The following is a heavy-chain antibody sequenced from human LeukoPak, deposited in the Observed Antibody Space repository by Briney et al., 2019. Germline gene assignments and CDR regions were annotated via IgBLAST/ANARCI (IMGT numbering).Heavy chain of an antibody. Sequence: PGGSLRLSCAASGFTFSSYGMHWVRQAPGKGLEWVAVIWCDGSNKYYADSVKGRFTISRDNSKNTLYLQMNSLRAEDTAVYYCARVGYDSSGYLGYWGQGTLVTVSS. CDR3: ARVGYDSSGYLGY. CDR2: IWCDGSNK. CDR1: GFTFSSYG. V-gene: IGHV3-33*01. J-gene: IGHJ4*02. D-gene: IGHD3-22*01.